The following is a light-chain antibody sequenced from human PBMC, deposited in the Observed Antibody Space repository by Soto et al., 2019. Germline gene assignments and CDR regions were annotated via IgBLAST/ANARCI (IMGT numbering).Light chain of an antibody. CDR2: DAS. Sequence: EIVLTQSPATLSLSPGERAALSCRASQSVSSYLAWYQQKPGQAPRLLIYDASNRATGIPARFSGSGSGTGFTLTISSLEPEDFAVYYCQQRSNWPLLTFGVGTKVEIK. CDR1: QSVSSY. CDR3: QQRSNWPLLT. J-gene: IGKJ4*01. V-gene: IGKV3-11*01.